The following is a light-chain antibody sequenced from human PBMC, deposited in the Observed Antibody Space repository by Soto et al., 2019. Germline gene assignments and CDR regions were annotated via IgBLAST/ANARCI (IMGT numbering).Light chain of an antibody. CDR2: LNSDGSH. Sequence: QSVLTQSPSASASLGASVNLTCTLSSGHSSYVIAWHQQQPEKGPRYLMKLNSDGSHNKGDGIPDRFSGSSSGAERYLTISSLQSEDEADYYCQTWGTGIVLFGGGTQLTVL. V-gene: IGLV4-69*01. CDR3: QTWGTGIVL. CDR1: SGHSSYV. J-gene: IGLJ2*01.